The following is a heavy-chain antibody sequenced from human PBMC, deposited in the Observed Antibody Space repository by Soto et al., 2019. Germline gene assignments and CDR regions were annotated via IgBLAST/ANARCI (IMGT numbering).Heavy chain of an antibody. Sequence: QVQLVESGGGVVQPGRSLRLSCAASGFTFRSYGMHWVRQAPGKGLEWVAVIWYDGSNKYYADSVKGRFTISRDNSKNTLYLQMNSLRAEDTAVYYCASVSWYEYYWGQGTLVTVSS. CDR3: ASVSWYEYY. D-gene: IGHD6-13*01. V-gene: IGHV3-33*01. CDR1: GFTFRSYG. J-gene: IGHJ4*02. CDR2: IWYDGSNK.